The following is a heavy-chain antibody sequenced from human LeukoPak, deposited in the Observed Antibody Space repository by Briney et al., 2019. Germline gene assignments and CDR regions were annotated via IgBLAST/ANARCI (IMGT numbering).Heavy chain of an antibody. V-gene: IGHV3-66*01. CDR3: ARAQGRGFDY. J-gene: IGHJ4*02. CDR2: IYSGGTT. Sequence: GGSLRLSCAASGFNVSSSFLSWVRQAPGKGLEYVSVIYSGGTTYYADSVKGRFTISRDNSKNTAHLQMNSLRAEDTAVYYCARAQGRGFDYWGQGTLVTVSA. CDR1: GFNVSSSF.